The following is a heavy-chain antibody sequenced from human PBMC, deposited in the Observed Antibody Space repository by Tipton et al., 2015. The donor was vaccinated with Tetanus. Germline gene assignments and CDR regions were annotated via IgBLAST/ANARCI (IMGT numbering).Heavy chain of an antibody. CDR3: ARGFDCGSNRCPGFDL. CDR1: GFTVSDYY. Sequence: SGFTVSDYYMSWIRQAPGEGLEWVSSINNRDGFIYYADSVEGRFTISTDNARNSLYLQMNSLRAEDTALYYCARGFDCGSNRCPGFDLWGQGTKVTVSS. D-gene: IGHD2-2*01. V-gene: IGHV3-11*01. CDR2: INNRDGFI. J-gene: IGHJ3*01.